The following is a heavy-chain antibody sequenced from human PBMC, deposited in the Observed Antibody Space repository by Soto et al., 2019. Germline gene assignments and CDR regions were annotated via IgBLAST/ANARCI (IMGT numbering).Heavy chain of an antibody. Sequence: SGFTFSGYSVNWVRQAPGKGLEWVSYISSGSKTIYYADSVKGRFTVSRDNARNSQYLQMSSLRDEDTAVYYCAREDILGARSFDYWGQGTLVTVSS. CDR3: AREDILGARSFDY. D-gene: IGHD1-26*01. J-gene: IGHJ4*02. CDR2: ISSGSKTI. V-gene: IGHV3-48*02. CDR1: GFTFSGYS.